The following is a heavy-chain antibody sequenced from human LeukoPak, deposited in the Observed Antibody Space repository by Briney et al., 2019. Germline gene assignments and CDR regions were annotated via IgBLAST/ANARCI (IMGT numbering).Heavy chain of an antibody. CDR3: AREADYYDSSGYSDAFDI. CDR2: IWYDGSNK. CDR1: GFTFSSYG. D-gene: IGHD3-22*01. J-gene: IGHJ3*02. V-gene: IGHV3-33*01. Sequence: GGSLRLSCAASGFTFSSYGMRWVRQAPGKGLEWVAVIWYDGSNKYYADSVKGRFTISRDNSKNTLYLQMNSLRAEDTAVYYCAREADYYDSSGYSDAFDIWGQGTMVTVSS.